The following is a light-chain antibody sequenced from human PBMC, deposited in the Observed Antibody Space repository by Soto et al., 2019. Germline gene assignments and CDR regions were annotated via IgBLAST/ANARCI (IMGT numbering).Light chain of an antibody. CDR3: CSYAGSSTL. J-gene: IGLJ3*02. Sequence: QSVLTQPASVSGSPGQSITISCTGTSSDVGNYNVVSWYQQHPGKAPKLMIYEGSKRPSGLSNRFSGSKSGNTASLTISGLQAEDEADYYCCSYAGSSTLFGGGTKLTVL. CDR1: SSDVGNYNV. CDR2: EGS. V-gene: IGLV2-23*01.